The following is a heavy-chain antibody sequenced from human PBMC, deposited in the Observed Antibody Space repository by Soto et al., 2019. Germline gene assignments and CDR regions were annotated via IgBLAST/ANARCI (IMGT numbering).Heavy chain of an antibody. D-gene: IGHD3-22*01. V-gene: IGHV4-61*01. J-gene: IGHJ4*02. Sequence: PSETLSLTCTVSGGSISSCYCYWSWVPPPPGKGLEWNGYIYYSGSTNYNPSLKSRVTISVDTSKNQFSLKLSSVTAADTAVYYCARVIEEGYYYDSSGYPLYYFDYWGQGTLVTVSS. CDR2: IYYSGST. CDR1: GGSISSCYCY. CDR3: ARVIEEGYYYDSSGYPLYYFDY.